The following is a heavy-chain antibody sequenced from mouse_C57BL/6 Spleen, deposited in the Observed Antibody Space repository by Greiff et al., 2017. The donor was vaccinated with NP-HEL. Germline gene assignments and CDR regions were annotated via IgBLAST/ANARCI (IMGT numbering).Heavy chain of an antibody. Sequence: QVQLQQSGAELARPGASVKLSCKASGYTFTSYGISWVKQRTGQGLEWIGEIYPRSGNTYYNEKFKGKATLTADKSSSTAYMELRSLTSADSAVYFCARSGSSGLWYFDVWGTGTTVTVSS. D-gene: IGHD1-3*01. CDR3: ARSGSSGLWYFDV. J-gene: IGHJ1*03. V-gene: IGHV1-81*01. CDR2: IYPRSGNT. CDR1: GYTFTSYG.